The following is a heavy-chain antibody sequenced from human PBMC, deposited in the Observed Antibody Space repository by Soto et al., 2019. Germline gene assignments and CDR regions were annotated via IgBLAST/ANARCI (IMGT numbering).Heavy chain of an antibody. D-gene: IGHD6-13*01. V-gene: IGHV3-23*01. CDR2: ISASGGST. CDR3: AKAYTTGIAAAGSCGY. CDR1: GFTFSSYA. J-gene: IGHJ4*02. Sequence: PGGSLRLSCAASGFTFSSYAMSWVRQAPGKGLEWVSGISASGGSTYYADSVKGRFTISRDNSKNTLYLQMSSLGAEDTAVYYCAKAYTTGIAAAGSCGYWGQGTLVTVSS.